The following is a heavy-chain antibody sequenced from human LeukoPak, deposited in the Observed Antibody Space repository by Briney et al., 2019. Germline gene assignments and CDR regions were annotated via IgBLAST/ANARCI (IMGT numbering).Heavy chain of an antibody. CDR1: GFTFSSYA. Sequence: GGSLRLSCAASGFTFSSYAMHWVRQAPGKGLEWVAVISYDGSNKYYADSVKGRFTISRDNSKNTLYLQMNGLRAEDTAVYYCARDQTSVATMPSTGDDYWGQGTLVTVSS. CDR2: ISYDGSNK. CDR3: ARDQTSVATMPSTGDDY. J-gene: IGHJ4*02. V-gene: IGHV3-30-3*01. D-gene: IGHD5-24*01.